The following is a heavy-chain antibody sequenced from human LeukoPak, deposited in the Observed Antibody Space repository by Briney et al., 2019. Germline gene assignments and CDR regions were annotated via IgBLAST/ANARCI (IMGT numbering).Heavy chain of an antibody. V-gene: IGHV3-21*01. J-gene: IGHJ3*02. Sequence: GRSLRLSCAASGFTFSSYSMNWVRQAPGKGLEWVSSISSSSSYIYYADSVKGRFTISRDNAKNSLYLQMNSLRAEDTAVYYCARDQGGSYYRDAFDIWGQGTMVTVSS. CDR1: GFTFSSYS. D-gene: IGHD1-26*01. CDR3: ARDQGGSYYRDAFDI. CDR2: ISSSSSYI.